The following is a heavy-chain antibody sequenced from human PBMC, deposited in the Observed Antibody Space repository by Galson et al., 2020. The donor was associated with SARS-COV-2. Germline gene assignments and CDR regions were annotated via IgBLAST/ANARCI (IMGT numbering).Heavy chain of an antibody. V-gene: IGHV6-1*01. J-gene: IGHJ6*02. CDR2: TYYRSKWYN. CDR3: ARGGPLTGDFPYGMDV. CDR1: GDSVSSNSAA. D-gene: IGHD7-27*01. Sequence: SQTLSLTCAISGDSVSSNSAAWNWIRQSPSRGLEWLGRTYYRSKWYNDYAVSVKSRITINPDTSKNQFSLQLNSVTPEDTAVYYCARGGPLTGDFPYGMDVWGQGTTVTVSS.